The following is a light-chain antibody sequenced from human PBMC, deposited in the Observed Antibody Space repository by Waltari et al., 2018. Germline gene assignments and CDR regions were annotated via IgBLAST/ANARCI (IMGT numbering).Light chain of an antibody. CDR2: KAS. Sequence: DIQLTQSPSTLSASVGDRVTITCRASESVSHWLACHQQRPGKAPRLLIFKASDLEGGVSQRFSGSGSETEFTLTISGLQPDDFATYYCKQYNTYPWTFGQGTMVENK. CDR1: ESVSHW. V-gene: IGKV1-5*03. CDR3: KQYNTYPWT. J-gene: IGKJ1*01.